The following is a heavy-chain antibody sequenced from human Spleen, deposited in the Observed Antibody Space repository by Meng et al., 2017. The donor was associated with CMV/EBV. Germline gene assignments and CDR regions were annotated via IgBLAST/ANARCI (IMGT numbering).Heavy chain of an antibody. CDR1: GFTFSSYS. V-gene: IGHV3-21*01. CDR3: AREVVGATMDY. D-gene: IGHD1-26*01. Sequence: EVQLVVSGGXLVKPGXSLSLSCAASGFTFSSYSMNWVRQAPGKGLEWVSSISSSSSYIYYADSVKGRFTISRDNAKNSLYLQMNSLRAEDTAVYYCAREVVGATMDYWGQGTLVTVSS. CDR2: ISSSSSYI. J-gene: IGHJ4*02.